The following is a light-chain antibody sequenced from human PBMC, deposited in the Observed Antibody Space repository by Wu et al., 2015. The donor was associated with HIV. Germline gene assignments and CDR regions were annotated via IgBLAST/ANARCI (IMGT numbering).Light chain of an antibody. V-gene: IGKV3-11*01. J-gene: IGKJ1*01. CDR2: GSS. CDR1: QSVSNY. Sequence: EIVLTQSPATLSLSPGERATLSCRAGQSVSNYLAWFQQKPGQAPRLLIYGSSNRATGIPARFSGSGSGTDFTLTISSLEPEDFAVYYCQQRSSWPWTFGQGTKVEIK. CDR3: QQRSSWPWT.